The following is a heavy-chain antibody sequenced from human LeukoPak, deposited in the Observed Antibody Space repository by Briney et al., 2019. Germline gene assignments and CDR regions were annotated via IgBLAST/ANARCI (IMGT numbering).Heavy chain of an antibody. V-gene: IGHV3-23*01. CDR1: GFTFSSYA. CDR2: ISGSGGST. J-gene: IGHJ5*02. D-gene: IGHD3-10*01. Sequence: GGSLRLSCAASGFTFSSYAMSWVRQAPGKWLEWVSAISGSGGSTYYADSVKGRFTISRDNSKNTLYLQMNSLTAEDTAVHYCVRASHPGGWFDPWGQGTLVTVSS. CDR3: VRASHPGGWFDP.